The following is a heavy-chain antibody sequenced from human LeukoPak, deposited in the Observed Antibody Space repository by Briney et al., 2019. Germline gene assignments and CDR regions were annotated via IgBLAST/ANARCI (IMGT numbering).Heavy chain of an antibody. D-gene: IGHD3-22*01. Sequence: ASVKVSCKASGYSFTSYGISWVRQAPGQGLEWMGWISAYNGNTNYAQKLQGRVTMTTDTSTSTAYMELRSLRSDDTAVYYCARERGENYYGSSQDAFDIWGQGTMVTVSS. V-gene: IGHV1-18*01. CDR1: GYSFTSYG. J-gene: IGHJ3*02. CDR3: ARERGENYYGSSQDAFDI. CDR2: ISAYNGNT.